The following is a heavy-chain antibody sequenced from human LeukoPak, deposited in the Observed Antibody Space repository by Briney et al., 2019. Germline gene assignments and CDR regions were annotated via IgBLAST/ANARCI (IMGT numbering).Heavy chain of an antibody. CDR2: IGSAGDT. J-gene: IGHJ4*02. CDR1: GFSFSSYD. Sequence: PGGSLRLSCAASGFSFSSYDMHWVRQPTGKGLEWVSGIGSAGDTYYPGSVKGRFTISRENAKNFLYLQMNSLRAGDTAVYYCARDRGGLSFDYWGQGTLVTVSS. CDR3: ARDRGGLSFDY. D-gene: IGHD3-10*01. V-gene: IGHV3-13*04.